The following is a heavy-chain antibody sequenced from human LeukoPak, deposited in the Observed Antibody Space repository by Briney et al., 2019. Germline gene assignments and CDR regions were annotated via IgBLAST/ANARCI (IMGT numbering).Heavy chain of an antibody. D-gene: IGHD6-13*01. Sequence: PGGSLRLTCAASGFTFSNYAMAWVRQAPGKGLEWVSSVTINGGGTYYADSVKGRFTISRDNSKNTLYLQMNSLRAEDTAVYYCAKSGSSSWSLDYWGQGTLVTVSS. CDR1: GFTFSNYA. V-gene: IGHV3-23*01. J-gene: IGHJ4*02. CDR3: AKSGSSSWSLDY. CDR2: VTINGGGT.